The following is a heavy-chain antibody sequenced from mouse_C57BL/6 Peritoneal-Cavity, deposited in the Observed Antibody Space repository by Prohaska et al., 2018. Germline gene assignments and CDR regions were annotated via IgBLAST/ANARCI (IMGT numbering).Heavy chain of an antibody. D-gene: IGHD1-1*01. CDR3: TRGRLLRTMDY. Sequence: QVQLQQSGAELVRPGASVTLSCKASGYTFTDYEMHWVKQTPVHGLEWIGAIDPETGGTAYNQKFKGKAILTADKSSITAYRERRSLTSEDSTVYYCTRGRLLRTMDYWGQGTAVTVSS. V-gene: IGHV1-15*01. CDR2: IDPETGGT. CDR1: GYTFTDYE. J-gene: IGHJ4*01.